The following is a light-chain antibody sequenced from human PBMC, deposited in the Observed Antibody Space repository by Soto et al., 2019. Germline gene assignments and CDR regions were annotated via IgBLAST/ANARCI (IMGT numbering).Light chain of an antibody. J-gene: IGKJ4*01. CDR2: DAS. V-gene: IGKV3-11*01. Sequence: EIVLTQSPGTPSLSPGERATLSCRASQSVSSDLAWYRQKPGQAPRLLIFDASNRATGIPARFSGSGSGTDFTLTISSLEPEDFAVYYCQQHSDWPLTFGGGTKVDIK. CDR3: QQHSDWPLT. CDR1: QSVSSD.